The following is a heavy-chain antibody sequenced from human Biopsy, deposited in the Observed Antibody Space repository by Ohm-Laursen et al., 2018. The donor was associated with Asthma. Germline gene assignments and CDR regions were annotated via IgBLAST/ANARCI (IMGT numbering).Heavy chain of an antibody. J-gene: IGHJ6*02. Sequence: GTLSLTCSLSSGSGGYMRSGNYYWGWIRQPPGKGLEWIGSIYYSGTTYYNPSLERRVTVSANTSKNQFSLKLTSVTAADTAVYYCVRGSSSWHHGPFHYYYGLDVWGQGTTATVSS. CDR1: SGSGGYMRSGNYY. D-gene: IGHD6-13*01. V-gene: IGHV4-39*01. CDR3: VRGSSSWHHGPFHYYYGLDV. CDR2: IYYSGTT.